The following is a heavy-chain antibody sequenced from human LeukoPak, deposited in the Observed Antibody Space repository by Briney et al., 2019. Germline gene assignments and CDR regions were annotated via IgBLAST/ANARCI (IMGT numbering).Heavy chain of an antibody. CDR1: GGSISSGGYS. Sequence: SETLSLTCAVSGGSISSGGYSWSWIRQPPGKGLEWIGYIYHSGSTYYNPSLKSRVTISVDRSKNQFSLKLSSVTAADTAVYYCASRPLDSSGYYVEYYLDYWGQGTLVTVSS. V-gene: IGHV4-30-2*01. J-gene: IGHJ4*02. CDR2: IYHSGST. D-gene: IGHD3-22*01. CDR3: ASRPLDSSGYYVEYYLDY.